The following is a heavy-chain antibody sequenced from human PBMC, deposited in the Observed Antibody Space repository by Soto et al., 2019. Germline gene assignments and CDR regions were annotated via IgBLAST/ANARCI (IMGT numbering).Heavy chain of an antibody. J-gene: IGHJ4*02. CDR1: GGSISSYY. Sequence: WETLSLTCTVSGGSISSYYWSWIRQPPGKGLEWIGYIYYSGSTNYNPSLKSRVTISVDTSKNQFSLKLSSVTAADTAVYYCARVSREGRGYSYGYNDYWGQGNLVTVSS. D-gene: IGHD5-18*01. CDR2: IYYSGST. V-gene: IGHV4-59*01. CDR3: ARVSREGRGYSYGYNDY.